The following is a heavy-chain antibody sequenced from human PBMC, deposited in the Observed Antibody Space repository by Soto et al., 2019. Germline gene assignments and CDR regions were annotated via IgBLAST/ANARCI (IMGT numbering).Heavy chain of an antibody. J-gene: IGHJ4*02. CDR1: GFTFDKVW. D-gene: IGHD3-3*01. CDR2: IKSKTDGGTT. V-gene: IGHV3-15*07. CDR3: TTGRDDLPD. Sequence: EVQLVESGGGLVKPGGSLRLSCAVSGFTFDKVWMNWVRQAPGKGLEWVGRIKSKTDGGTTDYAAPVKGRFTISRDDSKNMLYLQMNSLKTEDTGMYFCTTGRDDLPDWGQGTLVTVSS.